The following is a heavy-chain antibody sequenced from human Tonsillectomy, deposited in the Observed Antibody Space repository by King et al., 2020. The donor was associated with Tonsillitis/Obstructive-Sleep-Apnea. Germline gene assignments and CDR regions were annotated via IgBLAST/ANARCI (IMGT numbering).Heavy chain of an antibody. V-gene: IGHV3-64D*06. J-gene: IGHJ3*02. Sequence: VQLVESGGGLVQPGGSLRLSCSASGFTFSSYAMHWVRQAPGKGLEYVSAISSNGGSTYYADSVKGRFTISRDNSKNTLYLQMSSLRAEDTAVYYCMKDPHYYYDSSGYYLVGAFDIWGQGTMVTVSS. CDR3: MKDPHYYYDSSGYYLVGAFDI. CDR2: ISSNGGST. CDR1: GFTFSSYA. D-gene: IGHD3-22*01.